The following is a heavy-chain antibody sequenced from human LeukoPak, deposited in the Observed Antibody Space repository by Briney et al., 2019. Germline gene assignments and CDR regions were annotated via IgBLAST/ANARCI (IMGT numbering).Heavy chain of an antibody. CDR1: GGSISSYY. Sequence: SETLSLTCTVSGGSISSYYWSWIRQPPGKGLEWIGYIYYSGSTNYNPSLKSRVTISVDTSKNQFSLKLSSVTPADTAVYYCARGYGGNSAGFDYWGQGTLVTVSS. V-gene: IGHV4-59*01. J-gene: IGHJ4*02. CDR2: IYYSGST. CDR3: ARGYGGNSAGFDY. D-gene: IGHD4-23*01.